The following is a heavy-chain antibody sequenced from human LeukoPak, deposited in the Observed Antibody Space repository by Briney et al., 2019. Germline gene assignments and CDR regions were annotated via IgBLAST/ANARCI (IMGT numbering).Heavy chain of an antibody. J-gene: IGHJ4*02. CDR1: GYSISSGYY. CDR3: ARLQASPYYFDY. V-gene: IGHV4-38-2*01. CDR2: IYHSGST. Sequence: PSEILSLTCAVSGYSISSGYYWGWIRQPPGKGLEWIGSIYHSGSTYYNPSLKSRVTISVDTSKNQFSLKLSSVTAADTAVYYCARLQASPYYFDYWGQGTLVTVSS.